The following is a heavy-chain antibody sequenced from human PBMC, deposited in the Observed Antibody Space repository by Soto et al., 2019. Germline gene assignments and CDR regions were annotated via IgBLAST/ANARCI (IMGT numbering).Heavy chain of an antibody. D-gene: IGHD6-13*01. CDR3: AKVRKYSSSWVDY. J-gene: IGHJ4*02. CDR1: GLTFSSYA. Sequence: EVQLLQSGGGLVQPGASLRLSCAAYGLTFSSYALSWVRQPPGKGLDLVSAISGRGGSPYYADAVKGRFTISRDNSKNTLYLQMNSLRAEDTAVYYCAKVRKYSSSWVDYWGQGTLVTVSS. V-gene: IGHV3-23*01. CDR2: ISGRGGSP.